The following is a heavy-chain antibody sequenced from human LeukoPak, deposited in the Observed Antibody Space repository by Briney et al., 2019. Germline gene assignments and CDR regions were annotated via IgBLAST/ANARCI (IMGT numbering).Heavy chain of an antibody. CDR3: VKAYVPAAAHGY. V-gene: IGHV3-64D*06. D-gene: IGHD2-2*01. CDR2: ISSNGGST. J-gene: IGHJ4*02. Sequence: GGSLRLSCSASGFTFSSYAMHWVHQAPGKGLEYVSAISSNGGSTYYADSVKGRFAISRDNSKNTLYLQMGSLRAEDTAVYYCVKAYVPAAAHGYWGQGTLVTVSS. CDR1: GFTFSSYA.